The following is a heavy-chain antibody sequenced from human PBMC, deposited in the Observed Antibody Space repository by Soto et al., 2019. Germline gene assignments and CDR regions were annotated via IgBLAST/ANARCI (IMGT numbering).Heavy chain of an antibody. CDR1: GYTFTSYG. Sequence: QVQLVQSGAEVKKPGASVKVSCKASGYTFTSYGISWVRQAPGQGLEWMGWISGYNGNTNYAQKFQGRVALTTDTSTGTAYMELRSPRSEDTAVYYCARDGRNGGYLDYWGQGTLVTASS. CDR2: ISGYNGNT. CDR3: ARDGRNGGYLDY. D-gene: IGHD2-8*01. V-gene: IGHV1-18*01. J-gene: IGHJ4*02.